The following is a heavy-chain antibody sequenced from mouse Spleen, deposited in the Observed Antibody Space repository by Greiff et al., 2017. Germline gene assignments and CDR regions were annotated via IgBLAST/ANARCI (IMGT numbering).Heavy chain of an antibody. CDR2: IWSGGST. Sequence: QVQLQQSGPGLVQPSQSLSITCTVSGFSLTSYGVHWVRQSPGKGLEWLGVIWSGGSTDYNAAFISRLSISKDNSKSQVFFKMNSLQADDTAIYYCAGITTVVATDYYAMDYWGQGTSVTVSS. V-gene: IGHV2-2*01. CDR1: GFSLTSYG. D-gene: IGHD1-1*01. CDR3: AGITTVVATDYYAMDY. J-gene: IGHJ4*01.